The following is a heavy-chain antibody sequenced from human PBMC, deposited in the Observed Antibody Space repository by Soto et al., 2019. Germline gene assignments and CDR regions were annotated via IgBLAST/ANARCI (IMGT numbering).Heavy chain of an antibody. CDR2: IIPMFGTA. CDR1: GGTFSTYA. D-gene: IGHD5-18*01. V-gene: IGHV1-69*12. J-gene: IGHJ4*02. Sequence: QVQLVQSGAEVKKPESSVKVSCKAPGGTFSTYAISWVRQAPGQGLEWMGGIIPMFGTANYAQRFQDRVTITADESTNTVYMELSSLRSEDTAVYFCGSCIQLWLRRINNGYSGWGQGTLVTVSS. CDR3: GSCIQLWLRRINNGYSG.